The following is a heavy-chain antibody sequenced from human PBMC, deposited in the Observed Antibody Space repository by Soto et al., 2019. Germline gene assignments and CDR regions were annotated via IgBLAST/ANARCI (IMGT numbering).Heavy chain of an antibody. D-gene: IGHD6-19*01. Sequence: EVQLVESGGGLVKPGGSLRLSCAASGCTFSSYSMNWVRQAPGKGLEWVSSISSSSSYIYYADSVKGRFTISRDNAKNSLCLQMNSLRAEDTAVYYCASPPGIAVAGSSWGQGTLVTVSS. CDR3: ASPPGIAVAGSS. J-gene: IGHJ5*02. CDR1: GCTFSSYS. V-gene: IGHV3-21*01. CDR2: ISSSSSYI.